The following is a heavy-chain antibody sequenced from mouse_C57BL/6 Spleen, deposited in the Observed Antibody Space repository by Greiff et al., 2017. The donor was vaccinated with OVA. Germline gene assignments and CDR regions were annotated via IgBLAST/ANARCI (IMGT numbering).Heavy chain of an antibody. J-gene: IGHJ2*01. Sequence: DVHLVESGGGLVKPGGSLKLSCAASGFPFSDYGMHWVRQAPEKGLEWVAYISSGSSTIYYADTVKGRFTISRDNAKNTLFLQMTSLRSEDTAMYYCARELPYYFDYWGQGTTLTVSS. CDR1: GFPFSDYG. CDR2: ISSGSSTI. CDR3: ARELPYYFDY. V-gene: IGHV5-17*01.